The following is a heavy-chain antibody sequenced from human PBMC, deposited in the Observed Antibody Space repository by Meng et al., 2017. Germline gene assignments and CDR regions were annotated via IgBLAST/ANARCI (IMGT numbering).Heavy chain of an antibody. D-gene: IGHD6-6*01. CDR3: ARTPEYSSSSFIHYYYYYGMDV. Sequence: KISCKGSGYSFTSYWIGWVRQMPGKGLEWMGGIIPIFGTANYAQKFQGRVTITTDESTSTAYMELSSLRSEDTAVYYGARTPEYSSSSFIHYYYYYGMDVWGQGTTVTVSS. J-gene: IGHJ6*02. V-gene: IGHV1-69*05. CDR2: IIPIFGTA. CDR1: GYSFTSYW.